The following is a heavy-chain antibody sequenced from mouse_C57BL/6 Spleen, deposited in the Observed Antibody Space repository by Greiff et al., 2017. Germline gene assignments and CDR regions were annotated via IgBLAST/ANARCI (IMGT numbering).Heavy chain of an antibody. J-gene: IGHJ2*01. D-gene: IGHD1-2*01. V-gene: IGHV1-9*01. CDR2: ILPGSGST. CDR1: GYTFPGYW. CDR3: AYGRNYCDC. Sequence: VQLQQSGAELMKPGATVKLSCKATGYTFPGYWIAWVKQRPGHGLEGIGEILPGSGSTNSNEEFKGKATFTADTSSNTAYMQLCSLTTGDSAIYYCAYGRNYCDCWGQGTTLTVSS.